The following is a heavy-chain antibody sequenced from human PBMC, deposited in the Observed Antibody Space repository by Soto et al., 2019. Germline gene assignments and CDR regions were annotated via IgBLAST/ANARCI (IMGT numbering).Heavy chain of an antibody. CDR3: ARDSLSGYYFEY. J-gene: IGHJ4*02. CDR2: TYHSGGT. D-gene: IGHD3-22*01. V-gene: IGHV4-30-2*01. CDR1: GDSISSGGYS. Sequence: QLQLQESGSGLVKPSQTLSLTCVVSGDSISSGGYSWNWIRQPPGKGLEWIGHTYHSGGTLYNPSLDSRVTISVDKSKNQFSLRLTSVTAADTAVYYCARDSLSGYYFEYWGQGPLVTVSS.